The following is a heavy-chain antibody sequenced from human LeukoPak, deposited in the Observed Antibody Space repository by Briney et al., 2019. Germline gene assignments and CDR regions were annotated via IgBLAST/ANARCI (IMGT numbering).Heavy chain of an antibody. CDR1: EFSVGSYY. Sequence: GGSLRLSCAASEFSVGSYYMTWVRQAPGKGLEWVSSISSSSTYIYYADSVKGRFTISRDNAKDSLYLQMNSLRAEDTAVYYCTRQPERSSGLYSDAFDIWGQGTMVTVSS. J-gene: IGHJ3*02. CDR2: ISSSSTYI. D-gene: IGHD6-19*01. V-gene: IGHV3-21*01. CDR3: TRQPERSSGLYSDAFDI.